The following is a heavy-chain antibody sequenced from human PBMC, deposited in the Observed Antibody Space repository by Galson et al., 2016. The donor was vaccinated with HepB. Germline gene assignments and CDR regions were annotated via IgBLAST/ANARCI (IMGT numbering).Heavy chain of an antibody. Sequence: CAISGDSVSSNSAAWNWIRQSPSRGLEWLGRTYYRSKWYNDYAVSVKSRITINPDTSKNQFSLQLSSVTPEDTAVYYCARVAVTGNYYYYGVDGWGQGTTVTVSS. CDR3: ARVAVTGNYYYYGVDG. J-gene: IGHJ6*02. D-gene: IGHD6-19*01. V-gene: IGHV6-1*01. CDR2: TYYRSKWYN. CDR1: GDSVSSNSAA.